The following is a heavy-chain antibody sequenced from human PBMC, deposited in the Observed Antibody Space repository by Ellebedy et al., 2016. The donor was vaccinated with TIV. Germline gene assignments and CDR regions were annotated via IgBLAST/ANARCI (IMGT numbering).Heavy chain of an antibody. CDR1: GFAFSTYS. Sequence: GESLKISCAASGFAFSTYSMNWVRQAPGKGLEWVSSISSSGDYRYHADSMEGRFTSSRDNAKNSLYLQMNSLRADDTAVYYCAREKSGHKWNDGFDSWGQGTLVTVSS. D-gene: IGHD1-1*01. V-gene: IGHV3-21*01. CDR3: AREKSGHKWNDGFDS. J-gene: IGHJ4*02. CDR2: ISSSGDYR.